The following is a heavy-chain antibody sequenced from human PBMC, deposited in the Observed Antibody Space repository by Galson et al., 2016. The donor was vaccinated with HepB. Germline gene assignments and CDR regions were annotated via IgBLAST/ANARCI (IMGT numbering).Heavy chain of an antibody. V-gene: IGHV3-73*01. CDR2: IGTKANTYAT. CDR3: TLVASGSYFSLYYYYYMDV. D-gene: IGHD1-26*01. Sequence: SLRLSCAASDFTFSGSAIHWVRQASGKGLEWVGRIGTKANTYATAYAASVKGRFTISRDDSKNMAYLQINSLKTEDTAVYYCTLVASGSYFSLYYYYYMDVWGKGTTVTVSS. CDR1: DFTFSGSA. J-gene: IGHJ6*03.